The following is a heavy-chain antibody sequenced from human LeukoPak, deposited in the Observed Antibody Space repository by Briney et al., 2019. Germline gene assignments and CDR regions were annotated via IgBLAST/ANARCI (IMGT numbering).Heavy chain of an antibody. Sequence: SETLSLTCAVYGGSFSGYYWSWIRQPPGKGLEWIGEINHSGSTNYNPSLKSRVTISVDTSKNQFSLKLSSVTAADTAVYYCARGLATTLAYDWGQGTLVTVSS. V-gene: IGHV4-34*01. CDR2: INHSGST. CDR3: ARGLATTLAYD. J-gene: IGHJ4*02. D-gene: IGHD4-23*01. CDR1: GGSFSGYY.